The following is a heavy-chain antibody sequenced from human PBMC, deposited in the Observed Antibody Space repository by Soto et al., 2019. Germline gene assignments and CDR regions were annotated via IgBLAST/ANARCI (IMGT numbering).Heavy chain of an antibody. CDR2: MSSSGSYI. D-gene: IGHD4-17*01. Sequence: GSLRLSCVASGFTFSDYSMNWVRQAPGKGLEWISSMSSSGSYIYYADSVKGRFTISRDDAKKSLYLQMNSLRAEDTAVYYCARVFDYGDYRPIDYWGQGTLVTVSS. J-gene: IGHJ4*02. CDR3: ARVFDYGDYRPIDY. CDR1: GFTFSDYS. V-gene: IGHV3-21*01.